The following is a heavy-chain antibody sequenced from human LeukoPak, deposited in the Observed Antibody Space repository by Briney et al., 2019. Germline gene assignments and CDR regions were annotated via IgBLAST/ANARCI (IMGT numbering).Heavy chain of an antibody. CDR3: ARGGRGRNFDY. J-gene: IGHJ4*02. CDR2: INPNSGGT. Sequence: ASVKVSCKASGYTFTGYYIHWVRQAPGQGLEWMGWINPNSGGTNYAQKFQGRVTMTRDMSTSTVYMELSSLRSEDTAVYYCARGGRGRNFDYWGQGTLVTVSS. V-gene: IGHV1-2*02. D-gene: IGHD3-10*01. CDR1: GYTFTGYY.